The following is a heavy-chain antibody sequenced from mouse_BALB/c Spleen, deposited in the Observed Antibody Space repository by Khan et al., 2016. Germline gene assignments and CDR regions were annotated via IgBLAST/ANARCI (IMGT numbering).Heavy chain of an antibody. CDR1: GFTFSSFG. V-gene: IGHV5-17*02. Sequence: EVELVESGGGLVQPGGSRKLSCAASGFTFSSFGMHWVRQAPEKGLEWVAYISSGSSSIYYADTVKGRFTISRDNPKNTLFLQMTSLRSEDSAMYYSVKNYYDHTSGFPNWGQGTLVTVSA. CDR3: VKNYYDHTSGFPN. J-gene: IGHJ3*01. CDR2: ISSGSSSI. D-gene: IGHD2-4*01.